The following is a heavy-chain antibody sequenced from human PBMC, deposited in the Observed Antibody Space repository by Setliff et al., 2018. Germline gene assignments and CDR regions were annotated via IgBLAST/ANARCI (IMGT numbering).Heavy chain of an antibody. CDR1: GGSISNYY. D-gene: IGHD3-16*02. CDR3: ARLHYDYVWGSYRTSDYYYYYYMDV. J-gene: IGHJ6*03. CDR2: IYTSGST. Sequence: ASETLSLTCTVSGGSISNYYWSWIRQPAGKGLEWIGRIYTSGSTYYNPSLKSRVTISVDTSKNQFSLELSSVTAADTAVYYCARLHYDYVWGSYRTSDYYYYYYMDVWGKGTTVTVSS. V-gene: IGHV4-4*07.